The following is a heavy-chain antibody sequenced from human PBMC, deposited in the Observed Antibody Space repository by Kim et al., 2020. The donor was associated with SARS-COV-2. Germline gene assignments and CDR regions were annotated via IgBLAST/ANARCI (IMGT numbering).Heavy chain of an antibody. CDR3: AKDSESNSGYDWIFPLSQYYYYYGMDV. D-gene: IGHD5-12*01. Sequence: GGSLRLSCAASGFTFSSYAMSWVRQAPGKGLEWVSAISGSGGSTYYADSVKGRFTISRDNSKNTLYLQMNSLRAEDTAVYYCAKDSESNSGYDWIFPLSQYYYYYGMDVWGQGTTVTVSS. J-gene: IGHJ6*02. CDR2: ISGSGGST. V-gene: IGHV3-23*01. CDR1: GFTFSSYA.